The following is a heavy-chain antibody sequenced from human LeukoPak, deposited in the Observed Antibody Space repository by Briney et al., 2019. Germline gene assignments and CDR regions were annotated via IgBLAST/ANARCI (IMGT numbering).Heavy chain of an antibody. CDR2: ISYDGSNK. V-gene: IGHV3-30-3*01. CDR1: GFTFSSYA. CDR3: ARYPGQWPPRYYFDY. Sequence: GGSLRLSCAASGFTFSSYAMQWVRQAPGKGLEWVAVISYDGSNKYYADSVKGRFTISRDNSKNTLYLQMNSLRAEDTAVYYCARYPGQWPPRYYFDYWGQGTLVTVSS. D-gene: IGHD6-19*01. J-gene: IGHJ4*02.